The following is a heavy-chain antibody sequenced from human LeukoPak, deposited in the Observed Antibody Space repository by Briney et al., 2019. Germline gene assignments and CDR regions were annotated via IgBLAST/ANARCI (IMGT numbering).Heavy chain of an antibody. Sequence: SSETLSLTCTVSGGSISSYYWSWIRQPPGKGLEWIGYIYYSGSTNYNPSLKSRVTISVDTSKNQFTLKLSSVTAADTAVYYCARGRYGWLPFDYWGQGTLVTVSS. CDR2: IYYSGST. D-gene: IGHD3-16*01. J-gene: IGHJ4*02. CDR1: GGSISSYY. CDR3: ARGRYGWLPFDY. V-gene: IGHV4-59*01.